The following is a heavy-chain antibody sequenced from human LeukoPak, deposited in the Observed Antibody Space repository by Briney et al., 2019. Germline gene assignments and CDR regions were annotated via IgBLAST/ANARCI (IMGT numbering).Heavy chain of an antibody. CDR3: ARSTISSGWYRDYYYGMDV. D-gene: IGHD6-19*01. CDR1: GFTFSDYY. V-gene: IGHV3-11*01. J-gene: IGHJ6*02. CDR2: ISSRGSTI. Sequence: PGGSLRLSCAASGFTFSDYYMSWIRQAPGKGLEWVSYISSRGSTIYYADSVKGRFTISRDNAKNSLYLQMNSLRAEDTAVYYCARSTISSGWYRDYYYGMDVWGQGTTVTVSS.